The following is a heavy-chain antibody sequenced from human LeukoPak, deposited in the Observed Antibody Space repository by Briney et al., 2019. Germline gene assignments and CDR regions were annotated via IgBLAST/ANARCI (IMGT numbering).Heavy chain of an antibody. V-gene: IGHV4-4*07. J-gene: IGHJ6*02. Sequence: PETLSLTCTVSGGSISSYYWSWIRQPAGKGLEWIGRIYTSGSTNYNPSLKSRVTMSVDTSKNQFSLKLSSVTAADTAVYYCARDPRTATGYYYYGMDVWGQGTTVTVSS. CDR1: GGSISSYY. D-gene: IGHD5-18*01. CDR3: ARDPRTATGYYYYGMDV. CDR2: IYTSGST.